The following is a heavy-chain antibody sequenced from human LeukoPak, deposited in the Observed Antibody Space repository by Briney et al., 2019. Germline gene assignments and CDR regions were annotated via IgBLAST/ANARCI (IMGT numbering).Heavy chain of an antibody. CDR3: ARQVLSGPGGDAFDI. J-gene: IGHJ3*02. CDR2: IYYSGST. D-gene: IGHD3-3*01. CDR1: GGSISTFF. Sequence: SETLSLTCTVSGGSISTFFWSWIRQPPGKGLEWIGYIYYSGSTNYKPSLKSRVTISVDTSKNQFSLKLSSVTAADTAVYYCARQVLSGPGGDAFDIWGQGTMVTVSS. V-gene: IGHV4-59*08.